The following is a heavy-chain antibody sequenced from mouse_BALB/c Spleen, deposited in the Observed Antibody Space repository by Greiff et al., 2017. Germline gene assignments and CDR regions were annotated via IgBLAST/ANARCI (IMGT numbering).Heavy chain of an antibody. V-gene: IGHV2-2*02. Sequence: QVQLKESGPGLVQPSQSLSITCTVSGFSLTSYGVHWVRQSPGKGLEWLGVIWSGGSTDYNAAFISRLSISKDNSKSQVFFKMNSLQANDTAIYYCARKVRRGDYYAMDYWGQGTSVTVSS. CDR3: ARKVRRGDYYAMDY. J-gene: IGHJ4*01. CDR1: GFSLTSYG. D-gene: IGHD2-14*01. CDR2: IWSGGST.